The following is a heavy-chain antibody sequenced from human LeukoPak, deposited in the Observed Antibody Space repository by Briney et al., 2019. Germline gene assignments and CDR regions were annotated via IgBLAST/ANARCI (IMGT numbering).Heavy chain of an antibody. V-gene: IGHV3-48*01. J-gene: IGHJ4*02. CDR1: GFTFSSYS. D-gene: IGHD4-17*01. CDR3: AAAVAYGDYFDY. Sequence: GGSLRLSCAASGFTFSSYSMMWVRQAPGKGLEWVSYISSSSTTIHYADSVKGRFTISRDNAKNSVYLQMNSLRAEDTAVYYCAAAVAYGDYFDYWGQGTLVTVSS. CDR2: ISSSSTTI.